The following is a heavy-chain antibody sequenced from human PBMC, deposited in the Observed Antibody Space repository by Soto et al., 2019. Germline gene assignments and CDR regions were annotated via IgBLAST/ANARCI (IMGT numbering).Heavy chain of an antibody. J-gene: IGHJ6*02. CDR3: ARVGLYDILTGPSTYYYYYGMDV. Sequence: GASVKVSCKASGGTLSSYAISWVRQAPGQGLEWMGGIIPIFGTANYAQKFQGRVTITADESTSTAYMELSGLRSEDTAVYYCARVGLYDILTGPSTYYYYYGMDVWGQGTTVTVSS. D-gene: IGHD3-9*01. CDR2: IIPIFGTA. CDR1: GGTLSSYA. V-gene: IGHV1-69*13.